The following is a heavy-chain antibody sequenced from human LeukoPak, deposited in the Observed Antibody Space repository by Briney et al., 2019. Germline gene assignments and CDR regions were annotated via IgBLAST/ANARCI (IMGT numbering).Heavy chain of an antibody. J-gene: IGHJ4*02. D-gene: IGHD3-22*01. CDR2: VSADGTER. CDR3: AKGSSAYGHPTSPLFDF. Sequence: GGSLRLSCLGSRFDFNVYGMHWVRQAPGRGLEWVAVVSADGTERHYADSVKGRFTISRDNAKNTLFLQMNSLRTEDTAVYYCAKGSSAYGHPTSPLFDFWGQGTLVTVSS. V-gene: IGHV3-30*18. CDR1: RFDFNVYG.